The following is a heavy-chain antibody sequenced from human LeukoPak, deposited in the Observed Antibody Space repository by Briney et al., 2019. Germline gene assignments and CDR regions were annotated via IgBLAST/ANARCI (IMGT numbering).Heavy chain of an antibody. CDR3: ARDPRGPTTYDSSARDSLDY. CDR2: TNQNEREK. CDR1: GFSFRSHW. D-gene: IGHD3-22*01. V-gene: IGHV3-7*01. J-gene: IGHJ4*02. Sequence: GGSLRLSCAAAGFSFRSHWMSWVRQAPGKGLEWVANTNQNEREKQYVDSVTGRFTISRDNARNSLYLQMNSLRAEDTAVYYCARDPRGPTTYDSSARDSLDYWGQGTLVTVSS.